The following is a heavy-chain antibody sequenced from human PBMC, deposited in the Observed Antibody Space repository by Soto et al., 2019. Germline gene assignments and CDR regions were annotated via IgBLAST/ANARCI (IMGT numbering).Heavy chain of an antibody. CDR1: GYTFTSYG. D-gene: IGHD3-22*01. CDR3: ARFDYYDSSGHYYFDY. Sequence: ASVKVSCKASGYTFTSYGISWVRQARGQGLEWMGWISAYNGNTNYAQKLQGRVTMTTDTSTSTAYMELRSLRSDDTAVYYCARFDYYDSSGHYYFDYWGQGTLVTVSS. CDR2: ISAYNGNT. J-gene: IGHJ4*02. V-gene: IGHV1-18*01.